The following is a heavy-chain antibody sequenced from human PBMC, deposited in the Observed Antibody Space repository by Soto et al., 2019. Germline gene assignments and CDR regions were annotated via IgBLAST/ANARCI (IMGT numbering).Heavy chain of an antibody. V-gene: IGHV4-34*01. CDR3: ASYYYGSGSYGDYYYYMDV. CDR1: GGSFSGYY. CDR2: INHSGST. D-gene: IGHD3-10*01. J-gene: IGHJ6*03. Sequence: PSETLSLTCAVSGGSFSGYYWSWIRQPPGKGLEWIGEINHSGSTNYNPSLKSRVTISVDTSKNQFSLKLSSVTAADTAVYYCASYYYGSGSYGDYYYYMDVWGKGTTVTVSS.